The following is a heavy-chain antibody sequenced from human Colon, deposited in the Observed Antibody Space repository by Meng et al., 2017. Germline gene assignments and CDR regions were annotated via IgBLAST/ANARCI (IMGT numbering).Heavy chain of an antibody. V-gene: IGHV4-59*12. CDR3: GRGLTGYHAHTDY. J-gene: IGHJ4*02. D-gene: IGHD3-9*01. Sequence: QVQRQGSGPGLVKPSATLSLTCNGSGASINSYYWSWIRQPPGKGLEWIGYIYHTGSTNYNPSLQSRVTISADSSKNQVSLNLNSVTAADTAVYYCGRGLTGYHAHTDYWGQGTLVTVSS. CDR1: GASINSYY. CDR2: IYHTGST.